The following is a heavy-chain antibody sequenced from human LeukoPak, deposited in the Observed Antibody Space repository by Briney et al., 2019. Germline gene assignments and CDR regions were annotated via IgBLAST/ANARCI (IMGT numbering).Heavy chain of an antibody. CDR1: GYTFTSYA. J-gene: IGHJ3*02. CDR3: ARASRYFDWLSAFDI. CDR2: IIPIFGTA. D-gene: IGHD3-9*01. Sequence: GASVKVSFKASGYTFTSYAISWVRQAPGQGLEWMGGIIPIFGTANYAQKFQGRVTITADESTSTAYVELSSLRSEDTAVYYCARASRYFDWLSAFDIWGQGTMVTVSS. V-gene: IGHV1-69*13.